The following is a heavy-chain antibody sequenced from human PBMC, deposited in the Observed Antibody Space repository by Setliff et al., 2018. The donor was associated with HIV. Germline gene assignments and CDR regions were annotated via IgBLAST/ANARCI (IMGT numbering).Heavy chain of an antibody. J-gene: IGHJ3*01. CDR3: ARPLSTSYNFWGDAFAL. CDR2: FRSSAGP. D-gene: IGHD3-3*01. CDR1: GDSISSTSYF. V-gene: IGHV4-39*01. Sequence: PSETLSLTCDVSGDSISSTSYFWGWMRQPPGKGLEWIGSFRSSAGPSYNPSLRSRVTLSVDTSKNQLSLRLTSVTAADTAVYYCARPLSTSYNFWGDAFALWGPGTMVTVSS.